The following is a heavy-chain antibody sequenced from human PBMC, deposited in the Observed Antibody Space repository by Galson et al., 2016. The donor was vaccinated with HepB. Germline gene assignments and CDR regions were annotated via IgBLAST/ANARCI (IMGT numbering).Heavy chain of an antibody. D-gene: IGHD2/OR15-2a*01. CDR1: GGSISSGGYY. CDR2: IQNPGST. CDR3: ARDEGFYNGMDV. J-gene: IGHJ6*02. Sequence: SETLSLTCSVSGGSISSGGYYWSWIRQHPGKGLEWIGYIQNPGSTNYNPSLKGRVTISIDRSKNQFFLELTSVTAADTAVYYCARDEGFYNGMDVWGQGTTVTVSS. V-gene: IGHV4-61*08.